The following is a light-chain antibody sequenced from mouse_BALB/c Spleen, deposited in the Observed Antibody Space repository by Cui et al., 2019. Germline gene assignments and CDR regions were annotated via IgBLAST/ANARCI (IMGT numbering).Light chain of an antibody. Sequence: DVQITQSPSYLAASPGEPITINCRASKSISKYLAWYQEKPGKTNKLSIDSGSTLQSGSPSRFSGSGSRTDFTLTISRLEPEDFAMYYCQQHNEYPYTFGGGTKLEIK. CDR1: KSISKY. CDR3: QQHNEYPYT. CDR2: SGS. V-gene: IGKV16-104*01. J-gene: IGKJ2*01.